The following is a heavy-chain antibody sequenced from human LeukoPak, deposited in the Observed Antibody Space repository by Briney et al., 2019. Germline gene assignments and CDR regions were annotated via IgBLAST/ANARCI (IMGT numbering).Heavy chain of an antibody. D-gene: IGHD6-13*01. V-gene: IGHV3-48*03. CDR1: GFTFSRYE. CDR2: ISSTGSTI. CDR3: ARDALAATGTRGDY. Sequence: GGSLRLSCAASGFTFSRYEMNWVRQAPGEGLEWVSYISSTGSTIYYADSVKGRFTISRDNAKNSLYLQMNSLRAEDTAVYYCARDALAATGTRGDYWGQGTLVTVSS. J-gene: IGHJ4*02.